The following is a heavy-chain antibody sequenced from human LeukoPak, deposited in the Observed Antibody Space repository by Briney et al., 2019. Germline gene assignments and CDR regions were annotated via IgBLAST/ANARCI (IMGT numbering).Heavy chain of an antibody. CDR2: ISESSRTI. V-gene: IGHV3-48*04. CDR3: ARMSPPFSA. J-gene: IGHJ5*02. Sequence: PGGSLRLSCAASGFAFSSYSMNWVRQAPGKGLEWVSFISESSRTIYYADSVKGRFTISRDNAKNSLYLQMNSLRAEDTAVYYCARMSPPFSAWGQGVLVTVSS. CDR1: GFAFSSYS.